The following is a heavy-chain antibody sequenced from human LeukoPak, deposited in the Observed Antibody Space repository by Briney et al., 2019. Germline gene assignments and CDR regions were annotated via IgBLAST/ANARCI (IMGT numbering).Heavy chain of an antibody. V-gene: IGHV1-2*02. J-gene: IGHJ4*02. CDR2: INPNSGGT. D-gene: IGHD1-26*01. CDR1: GYTFTGYY. Sequence: RASVTVSCKASGYTFTGYYMHWVRQAPGQGLEWMGWINPNSGGTNYAQKFQGRVTMTRDTSISTAYMELSRLRSDNTAVYYCARVGFHGTLDYWGQGTLVTVSS. CDR3: ARVGFHGTLDY.